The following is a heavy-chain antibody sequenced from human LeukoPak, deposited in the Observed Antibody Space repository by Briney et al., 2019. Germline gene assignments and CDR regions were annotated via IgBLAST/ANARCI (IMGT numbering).Heavy chain of an antibody. CDR1: VGSISICRDF. Sequence: PSETQSLTCCVSVGSISICRDFWAWIRQHPGKVLQWFGYIYYSGSSYSNPSLKSRVTKSVDTSKNQFSLNLSSVTAADTAVYYCARYCRSTNCYKGGFDPWGQGTLVTVSS. CDR3: ARYCRSTNCYKGGFDP. J-gene: IGHJ5*02. D-gene: IGHD2-2*02. V-gene: IGHV4-31*03. CDR2: IYYSGSS.